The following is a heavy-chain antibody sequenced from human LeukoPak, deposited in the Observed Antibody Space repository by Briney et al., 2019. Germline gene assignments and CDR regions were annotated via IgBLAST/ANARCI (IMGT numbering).Heavy chain of an antibody. CDR2: IYHSGST. J-gene: IGHJ4*02. V-gene: IGHV4-4*02. Sequence: PSGTLSLTCAVSGGSISSSNWWSWVRQPPGKGLEWIREIYHSGSTNYNPSLKSRVTISVDKSKNQFSLKLSSVTAADTAVYYCARDTRGYGDYYFDYWGQGTLVTVSS. CDR3: ARDTRGYGDYYFDY. D-gene: IGHD4-17*01. CDR1: GGSISSSNW.